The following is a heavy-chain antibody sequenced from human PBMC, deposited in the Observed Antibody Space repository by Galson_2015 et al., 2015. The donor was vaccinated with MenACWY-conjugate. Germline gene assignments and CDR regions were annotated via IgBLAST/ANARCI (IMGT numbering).Heavy chain of an antibody. D-gene: IGHD6-19*01. J-gene: IGHJ1*01. CDR3: TRRLQWQAFFQN. Sequence: TLSLTCNVSRGSITGTGSYWSWIRQPPGKGLEWIGSVHYSGSSYHNPSLQSRVTMSVDSYSHRLSLSMNSVTAADTAVYFCTRRLQWQAFFQNWGPGTLVTVSS. V-gene: IGHV4-39*02. CDR1: RGSITGTGSY. CDR2: VHYSGSS.